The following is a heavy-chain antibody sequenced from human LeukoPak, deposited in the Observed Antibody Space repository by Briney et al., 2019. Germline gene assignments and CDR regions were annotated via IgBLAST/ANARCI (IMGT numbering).Heavy chain of an antibody. CDR3: TRDDRTVAAAGTPDY. CDR2: INPNSGGT. J-gene: IGHJ4*02. Sequence: ASVKVSCKASGYTFTGYYMHWVRQAPGQGLEWMGRINPNSGGTNYAQKFQGRVTMTRDTSISTAYMELSRLRSDDTAVYYCTRDDRTVAAAGTPDYWGQGTLVTVSS. D-gene: IGHD6-13*01. CDR1: GYTFTGYY. V-gene: IGHV1-2*06.